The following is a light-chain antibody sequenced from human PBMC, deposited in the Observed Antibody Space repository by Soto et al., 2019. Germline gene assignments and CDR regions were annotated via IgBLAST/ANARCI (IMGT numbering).Light chain of an antibody. J-gene: IGLJ1*01. Sequence: QSVLTQPPSASRTPGQRVTISCSGSSSNIGSNTVNWYQQLPGTAPKLLIYSNNQRPSGVPDRFPGSKSGTSASLAISGFQSEDEADYYCAAWDDSLNASYVFGTGTKVTVL. CDR3: AAWDDSLNASYV. V-gene: IGLV1-44*01. CDR1: SSNIGSNT. CDR2: SNN.